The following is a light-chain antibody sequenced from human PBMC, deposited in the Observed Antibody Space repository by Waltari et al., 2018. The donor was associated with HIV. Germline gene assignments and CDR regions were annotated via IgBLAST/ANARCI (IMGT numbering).Light chain of an antibody. V-gene: IGLV2-11*01. CDR1: SSDVGGYNY. CDR2: DVN. CDR3: YSYAGSYTSV. Sequence: QSALTQPRSVSGSPGQPVTISCTGTSSDVGGYNYVSWYQQHPGKDPKLMIYDVNKRPSGVPDRFAGSKSGNTASLTISGLQTEDEADYYCYSYAGSYTSVFGTGTTVTVL. J-gene: IGLJ1*01.